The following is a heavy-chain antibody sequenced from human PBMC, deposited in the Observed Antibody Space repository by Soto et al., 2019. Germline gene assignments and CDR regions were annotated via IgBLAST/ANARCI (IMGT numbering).Heavy chain of an antibody. CDR1: GYKSISYY. J-gene: IGHJ4*02. CDR2: INPASGTT. D-gene: IGHD2-15*01. V-gene: IGHV1-46*01. CDR3: ARDRVEFDH. Sequence: GASVKVSCKASGYKSISYYMHWVRQAPGQGLEWMGIINPASGTTYYAQKFQGRITMTRDTSTSTVYVELSSLRSDDTAVYYCARDRVEFDHWGQGTLVTVSS.